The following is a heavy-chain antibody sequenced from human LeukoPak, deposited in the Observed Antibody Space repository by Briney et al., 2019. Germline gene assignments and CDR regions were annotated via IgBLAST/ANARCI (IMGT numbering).Heavy chain of an antibody. CDR2: IQQSGGEK. Sequence: GGSLRLSCAASGIIVSDNYMTWLRQAPGKGLEWVANIQQSGGEKFYVDSVKGRFTISRDNAKNSLYLQMNSLRAEDTAVYYCARDASNHCSTTTCYDGRGDFDYWGQGTLVTVSS. J-gene: IGHJ4*02. CDR3: ARDASNHCSTTTCYDGRGDFDY. V-gene: IGHV3-7*01. CDR1: GIIVSDNY. D-gene: IGHD2-2*01.